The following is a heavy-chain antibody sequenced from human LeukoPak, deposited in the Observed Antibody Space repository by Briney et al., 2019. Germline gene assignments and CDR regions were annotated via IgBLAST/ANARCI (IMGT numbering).Heavy chain of an antibody. CDR1: GGSMSDYY. V-gene: IGHV4-59*01. CDR2: YSGNT. J-gene: IGHJ5*02. Sequence: SETLSLTCTVSGGSMSDYYWSWIRQPPGRGLEWIGYSGNTNYNPSLKSRVIISVDTSKNQFSLKLSPVITADTAVYYCARDWSGGSWITQWFDPWGQGTLVTVSS. CDR3: ARDWSGGSWITQWFDP. D-gene: IGHD2-15*01.